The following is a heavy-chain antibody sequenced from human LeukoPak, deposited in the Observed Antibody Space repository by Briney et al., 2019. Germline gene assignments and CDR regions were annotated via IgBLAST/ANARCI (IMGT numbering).Heavy chain of an antibody. Sequence: SETLSLTCTVSGGSISSYYWSWIRQPAGKGLEWIGRIYTSGSTNYNPSLKSRVTISVDTSKNQFSLKLTSVTAADTAVYYCARKLGKGLRMVYFYYGMDVWGQGTTVTVSS. CDR2: IYTSGST. CDR1: GGSISSYY. CDR3: ARKLGKGLRMVYFYYGMDV. V-gene: IGHV4-4*07. D-gene: IGHD2-15*01. J-gene: IGHJ6*02.